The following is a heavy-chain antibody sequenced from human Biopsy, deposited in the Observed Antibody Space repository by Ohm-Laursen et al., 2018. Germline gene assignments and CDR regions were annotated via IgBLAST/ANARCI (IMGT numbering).Heavy chain of an antibody. D-gene: IGHD3-10*01. Sequence: SLRLSCAASGFLFSYYEMDWFRQAPGRGQEWVSYISSSGLTLYYAESVKGRFTISRDDARRSLYLQMHSLRVEDTGIYYCAVTRFMSGSDSWGQGTLVTVSS. CDR2: ISSSGLTL. CDR1: GFLFSYYE. J-gene: IGHJ4*02. CDR3: AVTRFMSGSDS. V-gene: IGHV3-48*03.